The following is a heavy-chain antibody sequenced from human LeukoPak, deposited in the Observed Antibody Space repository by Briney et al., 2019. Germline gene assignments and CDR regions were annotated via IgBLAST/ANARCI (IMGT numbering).Heavy chain of an antibody. CDR1: GFTFSSYG. Sequence: GGSLRLSCAASGFTFSSYGMHWVRQAPGKGLEWVAVISYDRSNKYYADSVKGRFTISRDNTKNTLYLQMNSLRAEDTAVYYCAKSLTTVTALFDYWGQGTLVTVSS. V-gene: IGHV3-30*18. CDR2: ISYDRSNK. D-gene: IGHD4-17*01. CDR3: AKSLTTVTALFDY. J-gene: IGHJ4*02.